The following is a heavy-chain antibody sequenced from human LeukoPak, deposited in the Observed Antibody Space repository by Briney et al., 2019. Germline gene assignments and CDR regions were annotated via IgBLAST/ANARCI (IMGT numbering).Heavy chain of an antibody. V-gene: IGHV4-39*01. CDR3: ATTPALAVAGTLDPKE. D-gene: IGHD6-19*01. CDR2: IFYSGST. Sequence: SETLSLTCAVSGGSFSGYYWGWVRQAPGKGLEWIGRIFYSGSTYYNPSLKSRGTISIDTSANQFSLKVSSVTAADTAVYYCATTPALAVAGTLDPKEWGQGTLVTVSS. J-gene: IGHJ4*02. CDR1: GGSFSGYY.